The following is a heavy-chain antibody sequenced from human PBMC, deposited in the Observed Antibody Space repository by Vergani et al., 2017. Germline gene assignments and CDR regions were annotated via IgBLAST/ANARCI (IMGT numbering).Heavy chain of an antibody. CDR3: ARIVAEWFGELLWGYYFDY. CDR1: GGSISSSSYY. CDR2: IYYSGST. D-gene: IGHD3-10*01. Sequence: QLQLQESGPGLVKPSETLSLTCTVSGGSISSSSYYWGWIRQPPGKGLEWIGSIYYSGSTYYNPSLKSRVTISVDTSKNQFSLKLSSVTAADTAVYYCARIVAEWFGELLWGYYFDYGGQGSLVTVSS. J-gene: IGHJ4*02. V-gene: IGHV4-39*07.